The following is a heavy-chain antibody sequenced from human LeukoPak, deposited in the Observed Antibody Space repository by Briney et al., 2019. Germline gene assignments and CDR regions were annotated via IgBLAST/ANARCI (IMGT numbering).Heavy chain of an antibody. Sequence: SETLSLTCTVSSASINSYYWSWVRQPPGKELEWIGYIYNTGTTSYNPSLKSRVTISLDTSKNQFSVQLRSVTAADTAVYYCARAPSLYYFDYWGQGTLVTVSS. D-gene: IGHD3-16*01. CDR2: IYNTGTT. CDR1: SASINSYY. V-gene: IGHV4-59*01. J-gene: IGHJ4*02. CDR3: ARAPSLYYFDY.